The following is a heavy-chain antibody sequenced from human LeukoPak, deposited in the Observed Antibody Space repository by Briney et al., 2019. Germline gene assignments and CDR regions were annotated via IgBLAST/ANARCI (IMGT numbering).Heavy chain of an antibody. CDR3: ARGNGDYGRNAFDI. D-gene: IGHD4-17*01. CDR2: IYYSGST. Sequence: PSETLSLTCTVSGGSISSYYWSWIRQPPEKGLEWIGYIYYSGSTNYNPSLKSRVTISVDTSKNQFSLKLSSVTAADTAVYYCARGNGDYGRNAFDIWGQGTKVTVSS. V-gene: IGHV4-59*08. J-gene: IGHJ3*02. CDR1: GGSISSYY.